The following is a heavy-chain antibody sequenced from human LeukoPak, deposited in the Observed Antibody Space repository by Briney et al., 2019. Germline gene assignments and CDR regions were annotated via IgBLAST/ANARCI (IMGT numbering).Heavy chain of an antibody. D-gene: IGHD6-13*01. V-gene: IGHV1-2*02. Sequence: ASVKVSCKASGYTFTGYFMHWVRQAPGQGLEWMGWINPNSGGTNYAQKFQGRVTMARDTSISTAYMELSRLRSDDTAVYYCARALPAAGPTFDYWGQGTVVTVSS. J-gene: IGHJ4*02. CDR1: GYTFTGYF. CDR3: ARALPAAGPTFDY. CDR2: INPNSGGT.